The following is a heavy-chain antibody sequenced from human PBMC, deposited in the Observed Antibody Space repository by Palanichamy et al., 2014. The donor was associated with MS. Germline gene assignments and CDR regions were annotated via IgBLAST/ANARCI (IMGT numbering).Heavy chain of an antibody. Sequence: QVQLVQSGAEVMKPGASVKVSCKTSGYTFTKYYIHWVRQAPGQGLEWMGVIDPRTDSTTYAQKFLDRVIMTRDTSTTTVYMELSDLRSEDTAVYYCARFSGGSPPSLVDYWGQGTLVAVSS. J-gene: IGHJ4*02. V-gene: IGHV1-46*01. CDR1: GYTFTKYY. CDR3: ARFSGGSPPSLVDY. D-gene: IGHD2-15*01. CDR2: IDPRTDST.